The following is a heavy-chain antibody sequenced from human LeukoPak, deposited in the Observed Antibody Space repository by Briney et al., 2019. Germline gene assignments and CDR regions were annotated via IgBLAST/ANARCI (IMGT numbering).Heavy chain of an antibody. CDR3: AKNLYCGGGSCYPSALGMDV. CDR1: GFTLSSYA. V-gene: IGHV3-23*01. Sequence: GGSLRLSCAASGFTLSSYAMSWVRQAPGKGLEWVSSISGSGNRTYYADSVKGRFTISRDNSKNTLFLQMNSLRAEDKAVYYCAKNLYCGGGSCYPSALGMDVWGQGTTVTVSS. J-gene: IGHJ6*02. CDR2: ISGSGNRT. D-gene: IGHD2-15*01.